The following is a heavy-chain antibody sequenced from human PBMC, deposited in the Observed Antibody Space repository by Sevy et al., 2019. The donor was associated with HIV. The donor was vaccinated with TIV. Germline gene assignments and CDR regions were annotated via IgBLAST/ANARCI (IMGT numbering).Heavy chain of an antibody. J-gene: IGHJ5*02. V-gene: IGHV4-31*11. Sequence: SETLSLTCAVSGGSVSSDNYYWTWIRQHPGKGLEWIGYIYHLGSTSSNPSLKSRVTISVDTSKNQFSLKLRSVTAADTAVYFCAREAGYCSNGVCYTGWFDPWGQGILVTVSS. CDR3: AREAGYCSNGVCYTGWFDP. D-gene: IGHD2-8*01. CDR1: GGSVSSDNYY. CDR2: IYHLGST.